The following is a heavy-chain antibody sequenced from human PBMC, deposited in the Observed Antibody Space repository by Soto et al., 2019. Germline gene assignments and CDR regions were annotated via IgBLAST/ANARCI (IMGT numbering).Heavy chain of an antibody. CDR1: GFTFSSYG. Sequence: GGSLRLSCAASGFTFSSYGMHWVRQAPGKGLEWVTLISYDGGNKYYADSVKGRFSISRDNSRNTLYLQMNSLRPEDAAVYYCVKSLGFCSSSSCSRDYYYYYGMDVWGQGTTVTV. J-gene: IGHJ6*02. D-gene: IGHD2-2*01. CDR2: ISYDGGNK. CDR3: VKSLGFCSSSSCSRDYYYYYGMDV. V-gene: IGHV3-30*18.